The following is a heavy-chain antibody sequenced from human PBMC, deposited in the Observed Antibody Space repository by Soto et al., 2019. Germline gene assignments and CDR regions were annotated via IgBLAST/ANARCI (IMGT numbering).Heavy chain of an antibody. CDR1: GVSISSYY. D-gene: IGHD2-15*01. Sequence: QVQLQESGPGLVKPSETLSLTCTVSGVSISSYYWSWIRQPPGKGLEWIGEIYYSGSTNYNPSLTSRVILSLDTSKIQFTLKLRSVTAADTAVYYCARARGGYDDYWAQGTLFSVSS. CDR2: IYYSGST. CDR3: ARARGGYDDY. V-gene: IGHV4-59*01. J-gene: IGHJ4*02.